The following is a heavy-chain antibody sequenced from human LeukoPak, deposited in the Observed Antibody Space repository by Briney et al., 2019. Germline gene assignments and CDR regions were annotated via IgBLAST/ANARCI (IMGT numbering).Heavy chain of an antibody. CDR1: RGSISSYY. CDR2: IYTSGST. Sequence: SETLSLTRTVSRGSISSYYWSWIRQPAGKGLEWIGRIYTSGSTNYNPSLKSRVTMSVDTSKNQFSLKLSSVTAADTAVYYCARGGQWLVPNWFDPWGQGTLVTVSS. CDR3: ARGGQWLVPNWFDP. V-gene: IGHV4-4*07. D-gene: IGHD6-19*01. J-gene: IGHJ5*02.